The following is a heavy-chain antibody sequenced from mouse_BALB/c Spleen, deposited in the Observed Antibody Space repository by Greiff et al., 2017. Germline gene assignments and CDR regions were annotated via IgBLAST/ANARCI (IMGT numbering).Heavy chain of an antibody. V-gene: IGHV5-6-4*01. CDR3: TRAWDERAMDY. Sequence: EVQVVESGGGLVKPGGSLKLSCAASGFTFSSYTMSWVRQTPEKRLEWVATISSGGSYTYYPDSVKGRFTISRDNAKNTLYLQMSSLKSEDTAMYYCTRAWDERAMDYWGQGTSVTVSS. CDR1: GFTFSSYT. J-gene: IGHJ4*01. D-gene: IGHD4-1*01. CDR2: ISSGGSYT.